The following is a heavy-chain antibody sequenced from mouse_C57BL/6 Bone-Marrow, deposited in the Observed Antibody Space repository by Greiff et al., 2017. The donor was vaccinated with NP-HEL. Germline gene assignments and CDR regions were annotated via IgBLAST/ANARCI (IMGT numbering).Heavy chain of an antibody. CDR2: IHPNSGST. D-gene: IGHD2-4*01. J-gene: IGHJ4*01. V-gene: IGHV1-64*01. Sequence: QVQLQQPGAELVKPGASVKLSCKASGYTFTSYWMHWVKQRPGQGLEWIGMIHPNSGSTNYNEKFKSKATLTVDKSSSTAYMQLSSLTSEDSAVYYCAREGDYYDYDGTEGWYAMDYWGQGTSVTVSS. CDR1: GYTFTSYW. CDR3: AREGDYYDYDGTEGWYAMDY.